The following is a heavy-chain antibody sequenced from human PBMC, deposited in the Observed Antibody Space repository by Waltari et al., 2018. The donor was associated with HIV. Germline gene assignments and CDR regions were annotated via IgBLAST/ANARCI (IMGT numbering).Heavy chain of an antibody. V-gene: IGHV1-3*01. CDR2: VNPDNGNT. CDR3: TRGPSCSGGACYTLFDL. Sequence: QVQLVQSGAELKKPGASVTISCKASGYNFTSYAFHWLRQAPGQRPEWIAWVNPDNGNTKYSQKFQTRVTVTRDESAATAYMALTGLRFEETSIYYCTRGPSCSGGACYTLFDLWGQGTLVSVSS. D-gene: IGHD6-25*01. CDR1: GYNFTSYA. J-gene: IGHJ4*02.